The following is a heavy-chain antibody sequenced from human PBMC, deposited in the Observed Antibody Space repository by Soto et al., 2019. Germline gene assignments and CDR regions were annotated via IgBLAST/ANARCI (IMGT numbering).Heavy chain of an antibody. CDR1: GGSFSGYY. V-gene: IGHV4-34*01. Sequence: SETLSLTCAVYGGSFSGYYWSWIRQPPGKGLEWIGEINHSGSTNYNPSLKSRVTISVDTSKNQFSLKLSSVTAADTAVYYCASRRNIVATRIVHWFDPWGQGTLVTVAS. J-gene: IGHJ5*02. CDR3: ASRRNIVATRIVHWFDP. CDR2: INHSGST. D-gene: IGHD5-12*01.